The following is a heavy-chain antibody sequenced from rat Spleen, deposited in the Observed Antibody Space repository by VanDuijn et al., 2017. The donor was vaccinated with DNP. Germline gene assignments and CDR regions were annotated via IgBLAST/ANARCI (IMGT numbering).Heavy chain of an antibody. D-gene: IGHD1-12*01. Sequence: EVQLVESDGGLVQPGRSLKVSSAASGFTFSDYNMAWVRQAPKKGLEWVATIVHDGSRTYYQDSAKGRFTISRNNVNSILYLQMDSLRSEDTATYYCTTLNYYASLSGYFDYWGQGVMVTVSS. J-gene: IGHJ2*01. CDR3: TTLNYYASLSGYFDY. CDR1: GFTFSDYN. V-gene: IGHV5S10*01. CDR2: IVHDGSRT.